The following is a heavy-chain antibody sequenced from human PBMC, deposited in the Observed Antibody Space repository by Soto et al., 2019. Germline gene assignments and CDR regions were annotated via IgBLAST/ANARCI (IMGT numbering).Heavy chain of an antibody. Sequence: GSLGRSGSASGCTFSSYGMHWVRQAPGKGLEWVAVIWYDGSNKYYADSVKGRFTISRDNSKNTLYPQMNSLRAEDTAVYYCARDGNLLWFGESSMDVWGQGTKVTVYS. CDR3: ARDGNLLWFGESSMDV. V-gene: IGHV3-33*01. D-gene: IGHD3-10*01. CDR2: IWYDGSNK. J-gene: IGHJ6*02. CDR1: GCTFSSYG.